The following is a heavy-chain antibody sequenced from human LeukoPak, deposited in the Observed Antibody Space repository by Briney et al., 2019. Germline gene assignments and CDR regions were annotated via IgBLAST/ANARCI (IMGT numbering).Heavy chain of an antibody. CDR3: ASSGPRWSSNWFDP. J-gene: IGHJ5*02. CDR2: IYTSGST. CDR1: GGSISSYY. Sequence: SETLSLTCTVSGGSISSYYWSWIRQPAGKGLEWIGRIYTSGSTNYNPSLKSRVTISVDTSKNQFSLKLSSVTAADTAVYYCASSGPRWSSNWFDPWGQGTLVTVSS. D-gene: IGHD6-19*01. V-gene: IGHV4-4*07.